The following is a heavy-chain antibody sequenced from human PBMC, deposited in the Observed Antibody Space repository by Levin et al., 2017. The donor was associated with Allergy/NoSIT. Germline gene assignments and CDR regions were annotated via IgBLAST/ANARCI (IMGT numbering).Heavy chain of an antibody. D-gene: IGHD5-24*01. CDR3: AKGGRDGYNVPVDFDY. V-gene: IGHV3-9*01. CDR1: GFTFDDYA. J-gene: IGHJ4*02. Sequence: PGGSLRLSCAASGFTFDDYAMHWVRQVPGKGLEWVSGISWNSGSIVYADSVKGRFTISRDNAKNSLYLQMNTLIAEDTALYYCAKGGRDGYNVPVDFDYGGQGTLVTVSS. CDR2: ISWNSGSI.